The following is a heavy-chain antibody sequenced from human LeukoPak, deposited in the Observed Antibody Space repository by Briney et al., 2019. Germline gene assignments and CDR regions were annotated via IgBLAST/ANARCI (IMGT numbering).Heavy chain of an antibody. J-gene: IGHJ4*02. Sequence: GGSLRLSCAASGFTFSSYAMSWVRQAPGKGLEWVSAISGSGGSTYYADSVKGRFTISRDNSKNTLYLQMNSLRAEDTAVYYCARYSSSWYYFDYWGQGTLVTVSS. CDR1: GFTFSSYA. CDR3: ARYSSSWYYFDY. D-gene: IGHD6-13*01. V-gene: IGHV3-23*01. CDR2: ISGSGGST.